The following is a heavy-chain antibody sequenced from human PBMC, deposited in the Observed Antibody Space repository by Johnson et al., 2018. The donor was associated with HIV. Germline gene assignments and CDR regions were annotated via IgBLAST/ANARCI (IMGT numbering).Heavy chain of an antibody. J-gene: IGHJ3*02. D-gene: IGHD6-6*01. V-gene: IGHV3-30-3*01. CDR2: ISFDGSTI. CDR1: GFTFSSYA. CDR3: SIDPASSAFAI. Sequence: QVQLVESGGGVVQPGRSLRLSCAASGFTFSSYAMHWVRQAPGKGLEWVAVISFDGSTIYYANSVEGRFTISRVNSRDTLSLQLNSLRVDDTSLYYCSIDPASSAFAILGQFPVVTVSS.